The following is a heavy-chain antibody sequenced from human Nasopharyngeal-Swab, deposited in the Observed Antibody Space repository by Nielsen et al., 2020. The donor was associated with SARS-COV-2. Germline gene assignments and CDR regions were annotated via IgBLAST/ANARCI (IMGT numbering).Heavy chain of an antibody. CDR3: ATIFGVPY. V-gene: IGHV3-74*01. D-gene: IGHD3-3*01. J-gene: IGHJ4*02. CDR2: INSDGSST. Sequence: GESLKISCAASGFTFSSYWMHWVRQAPGRGLVWVSRINSDGSSTSYADSVKGRFTISRDNAKNTLYLQMNSLRAEDTAVYYCATIFGVPYWGQGTLVTVSS. CDR1: GFTFSSYW.